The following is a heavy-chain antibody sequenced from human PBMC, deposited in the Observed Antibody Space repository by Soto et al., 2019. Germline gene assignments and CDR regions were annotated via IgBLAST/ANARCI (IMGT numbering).Heavy chain of an antibody. J-gene: IGHJ6*02. Sequence: GESLKISCKASGYSFTGNWIGWVRQMPGKGLEWMGMIYPDDSDTRYSPSFQGQVTMSADKSINTAFLQWSSLKASDSAMYYCARRGKNTYYYTMDVWGQGTTVTVSS. CDR3: ARRGKNTYYYTMDV. CDR1: GYSFTGNW. V-gene: IGHV5-51*01. D-gene: IGHD6-13*01. CDR2: IYPDDSDT.